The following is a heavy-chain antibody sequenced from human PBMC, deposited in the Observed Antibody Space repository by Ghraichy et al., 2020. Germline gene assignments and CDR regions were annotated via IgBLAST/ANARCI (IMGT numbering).Heavy chain of an antibody. CDR3: ARNSGSMDV. J-gene: IGHJ6*02. CDR1: EYDFPKYW. V-gene: IGHV5-10-1*01. CDR2: IDPTDSFT. D-gene: IGHD4-23*01. Sequence: GESLNISCKGSEYDFPKYWINWVRQMPGKGLEWMGRIDPTDSFTYYNPSFRGHVTFSVDKAIATAYLQWDSLKASDTAIYYCARNSGSMDVWGQGTTVTVTS.